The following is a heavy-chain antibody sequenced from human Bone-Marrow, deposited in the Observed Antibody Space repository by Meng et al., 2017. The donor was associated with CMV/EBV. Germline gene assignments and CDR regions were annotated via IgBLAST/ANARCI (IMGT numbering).Heavy chain of an antibody. Sequence: GESLKISCAASGFTFSNAWMSWVRQAPGKGLEWVAFIRYDGSNKYYADSVKGRFTISRDNSKNTLYLQMNSLRAEDTAVYYCAKDVVVVPRGYGMDVWGQGTTVAFSS. J-gene: IGHJ6*02. CDR1: GFTFSNAW. D-gene: IGHD2-2*01. CDR2: IRYDGSNK. CDR3: AKDVVVVPRGYGMDV. V-gene: IGHV3-30*02.